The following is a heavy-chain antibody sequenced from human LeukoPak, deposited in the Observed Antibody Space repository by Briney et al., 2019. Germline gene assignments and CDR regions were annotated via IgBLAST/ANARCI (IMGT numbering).Heavy chain of an antibody. D-gene: IGHD3/OR15-3a*01. J-gene: IGHJ4*02. CDR1: GVSISSSNSY. V-gene: IGHV4-39*01. Sequence: SETLSLTCTVSGVSISSSNSYWGWIRQPPGKGLEWIGSVYYSGNTYYNASLKSQVSISIDTSKNQFSLKPTSVTAADTAVYYCARQTGSGLFILPGGQGTLVTVSS. CDR2: VYYSGNT. CDR3: ARQTGSGLFILP.